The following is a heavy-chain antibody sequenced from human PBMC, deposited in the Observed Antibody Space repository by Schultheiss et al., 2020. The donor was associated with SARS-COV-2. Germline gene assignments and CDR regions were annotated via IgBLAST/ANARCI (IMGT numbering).Heavy chain of an antibody. J-gene: IGHJ4*02. CDR1: GGSFSGYY. Sequence: SETLSLTCAVYGGSFSGYYWSWIRQPPGKGLEWIGRIYTSGSTNYNPSLKSRVTMSVDTSKNQFSLKLSSVTAADTAVYYCAKGSSDYWGQGTLVTVSS. CDR3: AKGSSDY. V-gene: IGHV4-59*10. CDR2: IYTSGST. D-gene: IGHD6-6*01.